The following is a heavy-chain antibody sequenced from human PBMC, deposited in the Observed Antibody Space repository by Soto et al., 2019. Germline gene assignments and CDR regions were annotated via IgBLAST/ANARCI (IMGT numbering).Heavy chain of an antibody. CDR1: GFTFDDYA. D-gene: IGHD2-15*01. Sequence: EVQLVESGGSLVQPGRSLRLSCAASGFTFDDYAMHWVRQAPGKGLEWVSGISWNSGSIAYADSVKGRFTISRDNAKNALYLQMNSLRVEDTALYYCVVGGGSFPTHWYFDVWGRGTLVTVSS. V-gene: IGHV3-9*01. CDR2: ISWNSGSI. CDR3: VVGGGSFPTHWYFDV. J-gene: IGHJ2*01.